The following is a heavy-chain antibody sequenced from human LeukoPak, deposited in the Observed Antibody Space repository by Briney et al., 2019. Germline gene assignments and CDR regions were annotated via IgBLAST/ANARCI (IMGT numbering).Heavy chain of an antibody. CDR3: AREELERRTDYYYYYMDV. D-gene: IGHD1-1*01. Sequence: SVTVSCKASGGSFSSYAFSWVRQAPGQGREWMGGIIPNFGTANYAQKFQGRVTITTDESTSTAYMELSSLRSEDTAVYYCAREELERRTDYYYYYMDVWGKGTTVTVSS. CDR2: IIPNFGTA. J-gene: IGHJ6*03. CDR1: GGSFSSYA. V-gene: IGHV1-69*05.